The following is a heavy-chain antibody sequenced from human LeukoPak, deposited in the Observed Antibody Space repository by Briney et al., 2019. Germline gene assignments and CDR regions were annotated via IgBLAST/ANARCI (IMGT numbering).Heavy chain of an antibody. V-gene: IGHV4-4*07. Sequence: GSLRLSCAASGFTFSNAWMSWVRQAPGKGLEWIGRIYTSGSTNYNPSLKSRVTMSVDTSKNQFSLKLSSVTAADTAVYYCARELKQLVWFDPWGQGTLVTVSS. D-gene: IGHD6-6*01. CDR3: ARELKQLVWFDP. CDR2: IYTSGST. CDR1: GFTFSNAW. J-gene: IGHJ5*02.